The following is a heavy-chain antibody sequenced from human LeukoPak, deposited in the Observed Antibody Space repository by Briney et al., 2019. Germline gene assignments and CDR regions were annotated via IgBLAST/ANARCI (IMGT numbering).Heavy chain of an antibody. CDR3: ARSTVGTSCCTAVDY. D-gene: IGHD1-26*01. CDR2: ISAGGDRT. Sequence: GGSLRPSCAASGFTFSTYAMTWVRQAPGKGLEWVSGISAGGDRTYYADSVKGRFTIPRDNSKNTLYLQMNSLRAEDTAEYYCARSTVGTSCCTAVDYWGQGTLVTVSS. CDR1: GFTFSTYA. J-gene: IGHJ4*02. V-gene: IGHV3-23*01.